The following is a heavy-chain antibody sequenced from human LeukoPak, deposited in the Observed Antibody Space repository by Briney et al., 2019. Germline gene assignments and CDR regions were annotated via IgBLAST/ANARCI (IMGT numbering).Heavy chain of an antibody. CDR2: IHYSASI. Sequence: SETLSLTCTVPGGSMSNYYISNYYWSWIRQPPGKGLEWIGYIHYSASINYNPSLKSRVTISVDTSKNQLSLKLTSVTAADTAVYYCARVGAAGRYYGMDVWGKGTTVTVFS. CDR1: GGSMSNYYISNYY. V-gene: IGHV4-61*01. CDR3: ARVGAAGRYYGMDV. D-gene: IGHD6-25*01. J-gene: IGHJ6*04.